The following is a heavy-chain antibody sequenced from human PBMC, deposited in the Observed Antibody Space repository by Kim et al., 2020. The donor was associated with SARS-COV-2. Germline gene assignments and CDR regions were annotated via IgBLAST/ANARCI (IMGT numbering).Heavy chain of an antibody. Sequence: GGSLRLSCAASGFTFSSYEMNWVRQAPGKGLEWVSYISSSGSTIYYADSVKGRFTISRDNAKNSLYLQMNSLRAEDTAVYYCAIIWFGELEGRDYWGQGTLVTVSS. V-gene: IGHV3-48*03. CDR1: GFTFSSYE. CDR3: AIIWFGELEGRDY. D-gene: IGHD3-10*01. J-gene: IGHJ4*02. CDR2: ISSSGSTI.